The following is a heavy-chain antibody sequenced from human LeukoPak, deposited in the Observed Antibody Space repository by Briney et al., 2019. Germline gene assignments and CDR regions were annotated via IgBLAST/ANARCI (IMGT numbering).Heavy chain of an antibody. Sequence: PGRSLRLSCAASGFTFDDYAMHWVRQAPGNGLEWVSGISWNSGSIGYADSVKGRFTISRDNAKNSLYLQMNSLRAEDTAVYYCARVPCSGGSCYGNWFDPWGQGTLVTVSS. J-gene: IGHJ5*02. CDR3: ARVPCSGGSCYGNWFDP. D-gene: IGHD2-15*01. CDR2: ISWNSGSI. CDR1: GFTFDDYA. V-gene: IGHV3-9*01.